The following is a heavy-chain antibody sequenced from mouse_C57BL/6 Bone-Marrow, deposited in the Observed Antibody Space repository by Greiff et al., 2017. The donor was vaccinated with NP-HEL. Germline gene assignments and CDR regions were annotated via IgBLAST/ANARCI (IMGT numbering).Heavy chain of an antibody. CDR1: GFNIKDDY. CDR2: IDPENGDT. CDR3: TTDGSVLDV. V-gene: IGHV14-4*01. Sequence: VQLKQSGAELVRPGASVKLSCTASGFNIKDDYMHWVKQRPEQGLEWIGWIDPENGDTEYASKFQGKATITADTSSNTAYLQLSSLTSEDTAVYYCTTDGSVLDVWGTGTTVTVSS. J-gene: IGHJ1*03. D-gene: IGHD1-1*01.